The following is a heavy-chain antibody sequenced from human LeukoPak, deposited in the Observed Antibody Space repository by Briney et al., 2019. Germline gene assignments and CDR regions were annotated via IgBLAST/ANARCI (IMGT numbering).Heavy chain of an antibody. CDR2: ISGSGGSR. V-gene: IGHV3-23*01. CDR3: AKQPAAGAAAGAYNWFDP. D-gene: IGHD6-13*01. J-gene: IGHJ5*02. Sequence: GGSLRLSCAASGVIFSSYAMSWVRQAPGRGPEWVSVISGSGGSRYYADSVKGRFTISRDNSKNTLYLQMNSLRAEDTAVYYCAKQPAAGAAAGAYNWFDPWGQGTLVTVSS. CDR1: GVIFSSYA.